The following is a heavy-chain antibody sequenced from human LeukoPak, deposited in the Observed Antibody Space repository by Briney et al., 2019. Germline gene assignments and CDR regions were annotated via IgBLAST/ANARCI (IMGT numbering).Heavy chain of an antibody. Sequence: GASVKVSCKASGYTFTIYYRHWVRQAPGQGLEWMGIINPSGGSTSYAQKFQGRVTMTRDMSTSTVYMELSSLRSEDTAVYYCASHSSGYYYYHYWGQGTLVTVSS. D-gene: IGHD3-22*01. CDR2: INPSGGST. CDR3: ASHSSGYYYYHY. CDR1: GYTFTIYY. V-gene: IGHV1-46*01. J-gene: IGHJ4*02.